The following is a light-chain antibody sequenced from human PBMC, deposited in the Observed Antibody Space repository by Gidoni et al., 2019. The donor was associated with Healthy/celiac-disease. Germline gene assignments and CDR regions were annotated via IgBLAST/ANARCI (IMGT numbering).Light chain of an antibody. CDR2: DAS. V-gene: IGKV1-33*01. Sequence: DIQMTQSPSSLSASVGDRVPITCQASQDISNYLNWYQQKPGKAPKLLIYDASNLETGVPSRFSGSGSGTDFTCTISSLQPEDIATYYCQQYDNLPLTFGGGTKVEIK. CDR1: QDISNY. J-gene: IGKJ4*01. CDR3: QQYDNLPLT.